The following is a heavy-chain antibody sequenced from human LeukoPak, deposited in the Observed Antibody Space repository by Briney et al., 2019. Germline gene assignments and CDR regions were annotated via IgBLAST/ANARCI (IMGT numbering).Heavy chain of an antibody. J-gene: IGHJ4*02. Sequence: GGSLRLSCAASGFTLSSYDMNWVRQAPGKGLEWVSSISPSGSYIYYADSVKGRFTISRDNAKTSLYLQMNSLRAEDTAVYYCASPPGGHWGQGTLVTVSS. CDR1: GFTLSSYD. CDR2: ISPSGSYI. V-gene: IGHV3-21*01. CDR3: ASPPGGH. D-gene: IGHD1-26*01.